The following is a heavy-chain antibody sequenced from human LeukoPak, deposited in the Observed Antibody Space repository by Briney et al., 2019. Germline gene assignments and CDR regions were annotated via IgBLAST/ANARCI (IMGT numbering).Heavy chain of an antibody. J-gene: IGHJ4*02. Sequence: GGSLRLSCATSGFTFSSYGMNWVRQAPGKGLEWVSGISGSGDSTYYADSVKGRFTISRDNSKNTLYLQMNSLRAEDTAVYYCARRSGIAVAGAFDYWGQGTLVTVSS. CDR1: GFTFSSYG. D-gene: IGHD6-19*01. V-gene: IGHV3-23*01. CDR3: ARRSGIAVAGAFDY. CDR2: ISGSGDST.